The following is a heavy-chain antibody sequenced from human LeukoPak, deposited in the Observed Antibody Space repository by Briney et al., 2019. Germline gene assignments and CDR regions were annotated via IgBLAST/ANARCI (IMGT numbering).Heavy chain of an antibody. D-gene: IGHD1-26*01. CDR3: ARQGGSYWDGWLDS. V-gene: IGHV5-51*01. J-gene: IGHJ5*01. CDR1: GYSFTGYW. Sequence: GESLKISCKGSGYSFTGYWIAWVRQMPGKGLEWMGIIYPDDSDARYSPSFQGQVTISADKSISTAYLQWSSLKASDTAMYYCARQGGSYWDGWLDSWGQGTLVTVSS. CDR2: IYPDDSDA.